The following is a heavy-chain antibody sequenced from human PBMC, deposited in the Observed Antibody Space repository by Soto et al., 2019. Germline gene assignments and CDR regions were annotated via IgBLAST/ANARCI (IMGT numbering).Heavy chain of an antibody. CDR3: ARGVRFLEWLLRSENWFDP. J-gene: IGHJ5*02. D-gene: IGHD3-3*01. CDR1: GYTFTGYY. V-gene: IGHV1-2*04. CDR2: INPNSGGT. Sequence: ASVKVSCKASGYTFTGYYMHWVRQAPGQGLEWMGWINPNSGGTNYAQKFQGWVTMTRDTSISTAYMELSRLRSDDTAVYYCARGVRFLEWLLRSENWFDPWGQGTLVTVSS.